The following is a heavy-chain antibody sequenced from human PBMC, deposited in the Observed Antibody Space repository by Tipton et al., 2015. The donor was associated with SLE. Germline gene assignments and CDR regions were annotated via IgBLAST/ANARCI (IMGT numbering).Heavy chain of an antibody. Sequence: TLSLTCAVSGYSISSGYYWGWIRQPPGKGLEWIGRIYHSGSTYYNPSLKSRVTISVDTSTNQFSLKLSSVTAADTAVYYCARGEFHGSSTREVWGQGTLVTVSS. CDR1: GYSISSGYY. J-gene: IGHJ4*02. V-gene: IGHV4-38-2*01. D-gene: IGHD2-2*01. CDR2: IYHSGST. CDR3: ARGEFHGSSTREV.